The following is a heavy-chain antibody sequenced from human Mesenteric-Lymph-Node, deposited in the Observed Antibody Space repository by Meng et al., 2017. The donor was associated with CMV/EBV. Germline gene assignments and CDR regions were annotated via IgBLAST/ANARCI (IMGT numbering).Heavy chain of an antibody. CDR1: GYSISSVYY. J-gene: IGHJ4*02. CDR2: IYLSGST. V-gene: IGHV4-38-2*02. Sequence: SETLSLTCTVSGYSISSVYYWGWIRQPPGKGLEWIGSIYLSGSTYYNPSLKSRVTISVDTSKNQFSLNLTSVTAADTAVYYCARDRPGEFFFDYWGQGTLVTVSS. CDR3: ARDRPGEFFFDY. D-gene: IGHD6-6*01.